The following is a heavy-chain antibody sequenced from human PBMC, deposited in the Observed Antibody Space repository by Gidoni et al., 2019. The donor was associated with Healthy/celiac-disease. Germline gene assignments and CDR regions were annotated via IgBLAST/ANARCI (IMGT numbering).Heavy chain of an antibody. CDR2: INHSGST. J-gene: IGHJ4*02. CDR3: ARGQYYDSSGYYPLPDY. V-gene: IGHV4-34*01. Sequence: GLEWIGEINHSGSTNYNPSLKSRVTISVDTSKNQFSLKLSSVTAADTAVYYCARGQYYDSSGYYPLPDYWGQGTLVTVSS. D-gene: IGHD3-22*01.